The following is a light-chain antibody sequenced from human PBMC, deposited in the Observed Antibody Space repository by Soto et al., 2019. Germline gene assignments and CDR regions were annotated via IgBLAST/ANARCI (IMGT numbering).Light chain of an antibody. V-gene: IGKV3-20*01. Sequence: EIVLTQSPGTLSLSPGERATLSCRASESVSSSFLAWYQLKPGQAPRLILYGASSRATGIPDRFSGSGSGTDFTLTIRRLEPEDFAVYSCQQYIRSPLTFGQGTKVEIK. CDR3: QQYIRSPLT. CDR2: GAS. J-gene: IGKJ1*01. CDR1: ESVSSSF.